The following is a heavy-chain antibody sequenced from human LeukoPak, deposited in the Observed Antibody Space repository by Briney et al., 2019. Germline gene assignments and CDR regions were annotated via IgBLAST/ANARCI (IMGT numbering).Heavy chain of an antibody. D-gene: IGHD1-26*01. CDR3: AKDMWELRTFNAFDI. CDR1: GFTFSSYA. Sequence: GGSLRLSCAASGFTFSSYAMSWVRQAPGKGLEWVSAISGSGGSTYYADSVKGRFTISRDNSKNTLYLQMNSLRAEDTAIYYCAKDMWELRTFNAFDIWGQGTMVTVSS. CDR2: ISGSGGST. J-gene: IGHJ3*02. V-gene: IGHV3-23*01.